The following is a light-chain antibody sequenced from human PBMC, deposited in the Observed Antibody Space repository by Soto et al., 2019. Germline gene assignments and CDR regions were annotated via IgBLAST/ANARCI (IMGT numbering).Light chain of an antibody. CDR2: ANT. Sequence: QLVLTQPPSVSGAPGQRVTISCTGSSSYIGAGYDVHWYQQLPGTAPKLLIYANTNRPSGVPDRFSGSKSGTSASLAITGLQAEDEADYYFQSYDDSLGGHVIFGGGTKLTVL. CDR3: QSYDDSLGGHVI. V-gene: IGLV1-40*01. CDR1: SSYIGAGYD. J-gene: IGLJ2*01.